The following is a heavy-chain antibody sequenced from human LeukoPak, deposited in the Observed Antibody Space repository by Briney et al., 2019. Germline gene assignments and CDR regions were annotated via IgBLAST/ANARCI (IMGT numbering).Heavy chain of an antibody. D-gene: IGHD3-9*01. CDR2: IIPILGIA. Sequence: SVKVSCKASGGTFSSYTISWVRQAPGQGREWMGRIIPILGIANYAQKFQGRVTITADKSTSTAYMELSSLRSEDTAVYYCASGLRYFDWLIDYWGQGTLVTVCS. V-gene: IGHV1-69*02. J-gene: IGHJ4*02. CDR3: ASGLRYFDWLIDY. CDR1: GGTFSSYT.